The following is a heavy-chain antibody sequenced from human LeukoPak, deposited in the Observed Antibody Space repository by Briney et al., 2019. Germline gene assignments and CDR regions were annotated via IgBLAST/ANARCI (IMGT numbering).Heavy chain of an antibody. V-gene: IGHV5-51*01. J-gene: IGHJ4*02. D-gene: IGHD1-26*01. Sequence: GESLKISCKGSGYSFTSYWIGWVRQMPGKGLEWMGIIYPGDSDTRYSPSFQGQVTISADKSISTAYLQWSSLKASDTAMYYCARQDIVGATTGGVDYWGQGTLVTVSS. CDR2: IYPGDSDT. CDR1: GYSFTSYW. CDR3: ARQDIVGATTGGVDY.